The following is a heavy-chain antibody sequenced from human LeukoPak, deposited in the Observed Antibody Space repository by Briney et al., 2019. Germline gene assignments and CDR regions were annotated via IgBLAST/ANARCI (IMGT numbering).Heavy chain of an antibody. D-gene: IGHD2/OR15-2a*01. CDR2: ISYSGST. CDR1: GDSMTSYY. Sequence: SETLCLTCSVSGDSMTSYYWSWIRQPPGKVLEWIGYISYSGSTNYNPSLKSRVTISIDTSKNQFFLKLSSVTAADTAVYYCASAPHVNYFDYWGQGALVTVST. J-gene: IGHJ4*02. CDR3: ASAPHVNYFDY. V-gene: IGHV4-59*08.